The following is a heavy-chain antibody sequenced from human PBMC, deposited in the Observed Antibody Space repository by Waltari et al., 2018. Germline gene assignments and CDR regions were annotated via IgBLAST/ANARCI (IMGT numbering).Heavy chain of an antibody. Sequence: QVQLVQSGAAVKKPGASVKVSCKASGYTFTGYYMHWVRQAPGQGLEWRGWINPNSGGTNYAQKFQGRVTMTRDTSISTAYMELSRLRSDDTAVYYCARGYSSAPSGEYWFDPWGQGTLVTVSS. CDR1: GYTFTGYY. CDR3: ARGYSSAPSGEYWFDP. J-gene: IGHJ5*02. V-gene: IGHV1-2*02. CDR2: INPNSGGT. D-gene: IGHD6-19*01.